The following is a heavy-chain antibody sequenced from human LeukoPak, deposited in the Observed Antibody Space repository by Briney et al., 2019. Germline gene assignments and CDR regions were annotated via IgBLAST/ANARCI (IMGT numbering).Heavy chain of an antibody. CDR1: RGSIRSYC. J-gene: IGHJ4*02. V-gene: IGHV4-59*08. CDR2: IYDSGST. D-gene: IGHD1-1*01. CDR3: ARRISNYYFDS. Sequence: PSETLSLTCTVSRGSIRSYCWSWIRQPPGKRLEWIGRIYDSGSTNYNPSLKSRVTISVDTSKNQFSLNLSSVTAADTAVYYCARRISNYYFDSWGQGTLVTVSS.